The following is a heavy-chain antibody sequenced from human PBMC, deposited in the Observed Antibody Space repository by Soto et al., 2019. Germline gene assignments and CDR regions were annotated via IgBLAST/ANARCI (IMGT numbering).Heavy chain of an antibody. CDR1: GFTFSTYS. D-gene: IGHD6-6*01. CDR3: ARGGSSSDNGMDV. J-gene: IGHJ6*02. CDR2: ISSRSYTI. Sequence: EVKLVESGGDLVQPGGSLRLSCAASGFTFSTYSMNWVRQAPGKGLEWVSYISSRSYTIYYVDSAKGRFTISRDNAKNSLYLQMNSLRDEDTAVYYCARGGSSSDNGMDVWGQGTTVTVSS. V-gene: IGHV3-48*02.